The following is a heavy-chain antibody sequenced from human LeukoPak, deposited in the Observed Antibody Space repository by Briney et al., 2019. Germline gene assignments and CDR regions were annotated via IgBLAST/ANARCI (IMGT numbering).Heavy chain of an antibody. J-gene: IGHJ4*02. CDR1: GFTVSSNY. V-gene: IGHV3-53*01. Sequence: GGSLRLSCAASGFTVSSNYMSWVRPAPGKGLEWVSVIYSGGSTYYADSVKGRFTISRDNSKNTVDPQMNSLKAEDTAVYYCATNYNSGYPLNWGQGTLVTVSS. D-gene: IGHD6-19*01. CDR3: ATNYNSGYPLN. CDR2: IYSGGST.